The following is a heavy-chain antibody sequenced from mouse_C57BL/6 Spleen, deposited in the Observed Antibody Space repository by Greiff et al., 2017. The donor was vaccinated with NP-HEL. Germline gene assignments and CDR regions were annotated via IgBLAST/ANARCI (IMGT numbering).Heavy chain of an antibody. CDR1: GYTFTSYW. CDR3: ARTYGNYDY. Sequence: QVQLQQSGAELVRPGSSVKLSCKASGYTFTSYWMDWVKQRPGQGLEWIGNIYPSDSETHYNQKFKDKATLTVDKSSSTAYMQLSSLTSEDSAVYYCARTYGNYDYWGQGTTLTVSS. V-gene: IGHV1-61*01. J-gene: IGHJ2*01. CDR2: IYPSDSET. D-gene: IGHD2-1*01.